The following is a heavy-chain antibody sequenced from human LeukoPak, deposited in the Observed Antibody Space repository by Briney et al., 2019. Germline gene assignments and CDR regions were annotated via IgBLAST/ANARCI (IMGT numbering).Heavy chain of an antibody. CDR3: ARDLVRGVNVLSAFDI. V-gene: IGHV3-20*04. CDR2: INWNGGST. J-gene: IGHJ3*02. Sequence: GGPLRLSCAASGFTFDDYGMSWVRQAPGKGLEWVSGINWNGGSTGYADSVKGRFTISRDNAKNSLYLQMNSLRAEDTALYYCARDLVRGVNVLSAFDIWGQGTMVTVSS. CDR1: GFTFDDYG. D-gene: IGHD3-10*01.